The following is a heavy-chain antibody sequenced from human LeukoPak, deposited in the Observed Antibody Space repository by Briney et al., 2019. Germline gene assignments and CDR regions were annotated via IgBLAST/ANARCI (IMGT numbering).Heavy chain of an antibody. D-gene: IGHD2-15*01. CDR2: INPNSGGT. J-gene: IGHJ3*02. CDR1: GYTFTGYY. Sequence: ASVKVSCKASGYTFTGYYMHWVRQAPGQGLEWMGWINPNSGGTNYAQKFQGRVTMTRDTSISTAYMELSRLRSDYTVVYYCARGYCSGGSCYGGHNDALDIWGQGTMVTVSS. CDR3: ARGYCSGGSCYGGHNDALDI. V-gene: IGHV1-2*02.